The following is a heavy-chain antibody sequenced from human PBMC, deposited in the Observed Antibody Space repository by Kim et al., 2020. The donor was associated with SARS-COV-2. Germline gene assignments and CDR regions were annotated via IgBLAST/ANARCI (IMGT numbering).Heavy chain of an antibody. J-gene: IGHJ4*02. CDR3: ARWEVLAPSRGWIFDY. Sequence: ASVKVSCKASGYTFTSYGISWVRQAPGQGLEWMGWISAYNGNTNYAQKLQGRVTMTTDTSTSTAYMELRSLRSDDTAVYYCARWEVLAPSRGWIFDYWGQRDLVTVSS. D-gene: IGHD6-19*01. CDR2: ISAYNGNT. CDR1: GYTFTSYG. V-gene: IGHV1-18*04.